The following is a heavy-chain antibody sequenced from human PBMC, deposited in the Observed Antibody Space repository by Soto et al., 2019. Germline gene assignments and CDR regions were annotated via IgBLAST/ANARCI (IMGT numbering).Heavy chain of an antibody. CDR3: ARDQYNRPHWLWDP. Sequence: GGSLRLSCAASGFTFSSYWMSWVRQAPGKGPEWVANIKQDGSEEYYVDSVKGRFTISRDNAENSLYLQMNSLRAEDTAVYYCARDQYNRPHWLWDPWGQGTLVTVSS. CDR2: IKQDGSEE. CDR1: GFTFSSYW. D-gene: IGHD6-19*01. J-gene: IGHJ5*02. V-gene: IGHV3-7*01.